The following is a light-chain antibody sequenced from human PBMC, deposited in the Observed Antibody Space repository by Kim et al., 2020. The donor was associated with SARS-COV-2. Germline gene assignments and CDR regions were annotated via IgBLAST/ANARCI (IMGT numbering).Light chain of an antibody. CDR1: EGIKND. CDR2: AAS. CDR3: LQHNRYPRA. Sequence: ASLGDRVIIPCRASEGIKNDLGWYQQKPGKAPKCLIYAASILQSGVPSRFRGSGFGTEFTLTINSLQPEDFATYYCLQHNRYPRAFGQGTKVDIK. V-gene: IGKV1-17*01. J-gene: IGKJ1*01.